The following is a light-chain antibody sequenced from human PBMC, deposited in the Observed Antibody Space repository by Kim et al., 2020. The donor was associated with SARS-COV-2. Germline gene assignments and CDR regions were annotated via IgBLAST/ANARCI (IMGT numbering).Light chain of an antibody. CDR2: YVT. CDR1: SIYVGVYNY. CDR3: NSFSSRTTVV. V-gene: IGLV2-14*03. J-gene: IGLJ2*01. Sequence: GQSITNSCTGTSIYVGVYNYVSWYRQHPSKAPTLRIYYVTNRPSGVSDRFSGSNSGNTASLTISGLQAEDEAYYYCNSFSSRTTVVFGGGTQLTVL.